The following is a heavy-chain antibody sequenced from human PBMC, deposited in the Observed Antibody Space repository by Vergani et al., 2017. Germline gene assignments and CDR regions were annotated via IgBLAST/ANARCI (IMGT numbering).Heavy chain of an antibody. D-gene: IGHD6-25*01. CDR3: ARDGEKVGYRRHNYLDF. CDR2: ITYNGGRT. Sequence: EVRLLESGGGLVQPGGSLRLSCAASGFTFNIYAMSWVRQAPGKGLEWVSTITYNGGRTYYADSVTGRFTISRDNSKNTLFLQLKTLRAEDTGVYYCARDGEKVGYRRHNYLDFWGQGTLVTVSS. J-gene: IGHJ4*02. CDR1: GFTFNIYA. V-gene: IGHV3-23*01.